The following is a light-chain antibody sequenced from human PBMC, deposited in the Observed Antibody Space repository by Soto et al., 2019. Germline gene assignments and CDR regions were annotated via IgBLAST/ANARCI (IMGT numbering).Light chain of an antibody. J-gene: IGKJ2*01. V-gene: IGKV4-1*01. CDR1: QSVLYSPNNKNY. CDR2: WAS. Sequence: DIVMTQSPDSLAVSLGERATINCESSQSVLYSPNNKNYLAWYQQKPGQPPKLLIYWASTRESGVPDRFSGSGSGTDFTLTISSLQAEDVAVYYCQQYSGTPYTFGLGTKVEIK. CDR3: QQYSGTPYT.